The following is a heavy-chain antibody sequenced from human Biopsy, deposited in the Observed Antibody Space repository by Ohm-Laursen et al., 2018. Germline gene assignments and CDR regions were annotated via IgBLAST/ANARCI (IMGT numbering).Heavy chain of an antibody. V-gene: IGHV3-9*01. Sequence: LSDCCLPARFKFHHYVRHRLRPIPGKGLPWVAGISWNGPLKLYADSVKRRFSISRDNTKKKLFLQMNSLRLEDTALYYCAKDLFVMEWRRMDVWGQETTVTVSS. J-gene: IGHJ6*02. CDR2: ISWNGPLK. CDR3: AKDLFVMEWRRMDV. CDR1: RFKFHHYV. D-gene: IGHD3-3*01.